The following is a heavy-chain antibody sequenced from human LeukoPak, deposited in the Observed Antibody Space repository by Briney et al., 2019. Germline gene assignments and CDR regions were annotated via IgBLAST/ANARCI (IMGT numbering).Heavy chain of an antibody. CDR1: GFTFSSYG. D-gene: IGHD5-18*01. V-gene: IGHV3-30*03. CDR2: ISYDGSKK. Sequence: PGRSLRLSCAASGFTFSSYGMHWVRQPQGEGLEWVAVISYDGSKKSSAESVKGRSTISRDNSKNTLYLQMSSLRPEDTAVYFCARANGQLWTTPDYWGQGTLVTISS. CDR3: ARANGQLWTTPDY. J-gene: IGHJ4*02.